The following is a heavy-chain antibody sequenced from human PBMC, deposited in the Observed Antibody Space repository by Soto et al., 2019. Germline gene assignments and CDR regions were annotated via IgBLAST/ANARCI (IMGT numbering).Heavy chain of an antibody. CDR1: GYGFTSYW. D-gene: IGHD5-12*01. J-gene: IGHJ4*02. CDR3: ARVHIVSMMGFDY. CDR2: IYPGDSDT. V-gene: IGHV5-51*01. Sequence: PGESLKISCKGSGYGFTSYWIGWVRQLPGKGLEWMGIIYPGDSDTRYSPSFQGQVIISADKSINTAYLQWSSLKASDTAMYYCARVHIVSMMGFDYWAQGTLVTASS.